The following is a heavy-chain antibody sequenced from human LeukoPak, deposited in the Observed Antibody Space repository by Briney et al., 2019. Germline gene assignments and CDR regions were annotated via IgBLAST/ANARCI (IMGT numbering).Heavy chain of an antibody. CDR1: GYTFTSYA. D-gene: IGHD2-2*02. V-gene: IGHV7-4-1*02. J-gene: IGHJ4*02. CDR3: ARALYCSSTSCYRGLDY. CDR2: INTNTGNP. Sequence: ASVKVSCKASGYTFTSYAMNWVRQAPGQGLEWVGWINTNTGNPTYAQGFTGRFVFSLDTSVSTAYLQISSLKAEDTAVYYCARALYCSSTSCYRGLDYWGQGTLVTVSS.